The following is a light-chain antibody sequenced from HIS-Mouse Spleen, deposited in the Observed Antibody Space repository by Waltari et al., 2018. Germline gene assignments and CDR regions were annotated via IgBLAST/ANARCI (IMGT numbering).Light chain of an antibody. CDR2: EVS. CDR1: SSDVGGYIF. CDR3: SSYTSSSTLE. Sequence: QSALTQPASVSGSPGQSVTISCTGTSSDVGGYIFVSWYQQHPGKAPKLMIYEVSNRPSGVSNRFSGSKSGNTASLTISGLQAEDEADYYCSSYTSSSTLEFGGGTKLTVL. J-gene: IGLJ3*02. V-gene: IGLV2-14*01.